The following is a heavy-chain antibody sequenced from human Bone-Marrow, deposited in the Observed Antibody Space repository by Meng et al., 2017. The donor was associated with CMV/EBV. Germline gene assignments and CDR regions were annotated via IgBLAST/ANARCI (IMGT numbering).Heavy chain of an antibody. J-gene: IGHJ4*02. V-gene: IGHV3-23*01. CDR2: ISGSGGST. D-gene: IGHD6-13*01. CDR1: GFTFSSYA. Sequence: GESLKIYCAAPGFTFSSYAMSRVRQAPGKGLEWVSAISGSGGSTYYADSVKGRFTISRDNSKNTLYLQMNSLRAEDSAVYYCAKGKGIAAAGTPAYWGQGTLVTVSS. CDR3: AKGKGIAAAGTPAY.